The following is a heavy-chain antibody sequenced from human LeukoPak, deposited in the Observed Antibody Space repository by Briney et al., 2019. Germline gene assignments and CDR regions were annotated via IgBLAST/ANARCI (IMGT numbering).Heavy chain of an antibody. Sequence: ASVRVSCKASGYTFTRYGISWVRQAPGQGLQWLGWISASNGNTNHAQKFRDRVNMSTDTSTGTAYLDVRSLTSYDTAVYYCARDHSNWNYAPDFGAQETRVIVSS. J-gene: IGHJ4*02. D-gene: IGHD1-7*01. CDR2: ISASNGNT. CDR3: ARDHSNWNYAPDF. CDR1: GYTFTRYG. V-gene: IGHV1-18*01.